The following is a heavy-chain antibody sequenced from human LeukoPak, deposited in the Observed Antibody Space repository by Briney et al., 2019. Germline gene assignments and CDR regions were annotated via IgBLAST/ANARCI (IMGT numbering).Heavy chain of an antibody. Sequence: GALRLSCAASGFTFSSYEMNWVRQAPGKGLEWVSYISSSGSTIYYADSVKGRFTISRDNAKNSLYLQMNSLRAEDTAVYYCARAAGEMATIRYWGQGTLVTVSS. D-gene: IGHD5-24*01. CDR2: ISSSGSTI. V-gene: IGHV3-48*03. J-gene: IGHJ4*02. CDR1: GFTFSSYE. CDR3: ARAAGEMATIRY.